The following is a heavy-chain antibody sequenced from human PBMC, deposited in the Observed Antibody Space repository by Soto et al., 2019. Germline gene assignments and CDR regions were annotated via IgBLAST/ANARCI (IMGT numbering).Heavy chain of an antibody. D-gene: IGHD6-19*01. V-gene: IGHV3-23*01. Sequence: PVGSLRLSCAVSGFTFSSHAMGWVRQAPGKGLEWVSTISASGVSTYYADSVKGRFTISRDNSENTLYLQMNSLRAEDTAVYYCAKDPRIPVAVSFDYWGQGTLVTVSS. J-gene: IGHJ4*02. CDR2: ISASGVST. CDR1: GFTFSSHA. CDR3: AKDPRIPVAVSFDY.